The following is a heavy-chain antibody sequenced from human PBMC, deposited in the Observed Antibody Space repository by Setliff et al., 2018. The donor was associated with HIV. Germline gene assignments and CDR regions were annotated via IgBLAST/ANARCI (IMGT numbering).Heavy chain of an antibody. Sequence: SETLSLTCAVSGGSISSGGYSWNWIRQPPGKGLEWIGYIYHSGSTYYNPSLKSRVTMSVDASKNQFSLILSSVTAADTAVYYCARAKIGPYGDSTYYYGMDVWGQGTTVTVSS. V-gene: IGHV4-30-2*01. CDR1: GGSISSGGYS. J-gene: IGHJ6*02. D-gene: IGHD4-17*01. CDR3: ARAKIGPYGDSTYYYGMDV. CDR2: IYHSGST.